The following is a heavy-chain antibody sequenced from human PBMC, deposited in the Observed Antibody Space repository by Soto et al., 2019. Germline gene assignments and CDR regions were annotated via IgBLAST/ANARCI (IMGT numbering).Heavy chain of an antibody. Sequence: SCKASGYTFTSYAMHWVRQAPGKGLEWVGRIKSKADGGTIDYAAPVKGRFSISRDDSKNTLYLQMNSLKTEDAGVFYCTTGGSPFYFYYNMDVWGQGTTVTVSS. V-gene: IGHV3-15*01. D-gene: IGHD3-22*01. J-gene: IGHJ6*02. CDR3: TTGGSPFYFYYNMDV. CDR2: IKSKADGGTI. CDR1: GYTFTSYA.